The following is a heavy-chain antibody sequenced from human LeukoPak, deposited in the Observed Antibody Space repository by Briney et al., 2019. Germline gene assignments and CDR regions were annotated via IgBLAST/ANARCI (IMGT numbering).Heavy chain of an antibody. CDR1: GFTFGDYA. D-gene: IGHD3-22*01. Sequence: GALRLSCTASGFTFGDYAMSWLRQAPGKGLEWVGFIRSKAYGGTTEYAASVKGRFTISRDDSKSIAYLQMNSLKTEDTAVYYCTRAYDSSGYYYLHFDYWGQGTLVTVSS. V-gene: IGHV3-49*03. J-gene: IGHJ4*02. CDR2: IRSKAYGGTT. CDR3: TRAYDSSGYYYLHFDY.